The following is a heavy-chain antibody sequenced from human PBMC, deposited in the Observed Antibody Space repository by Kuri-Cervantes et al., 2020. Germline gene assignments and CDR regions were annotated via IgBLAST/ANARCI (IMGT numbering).Heavy chain of an antibody. Sequence: GESLKISCAASGFTFSSYGMHWVRQAPGKGLEWVAVISYDGSNKYYADSVKGRFTISRDNSKNTLYLQMNSLRAEDTAVYYCAKLWLWFGGTNDYWGQGTLVTVSS. CDR3: AKLWLWFGGTNDY. J-gene: IGHJ4*02. CDR2: ISYDGSNK. CDR1: GFTFSSYG. V-gene: IGHV3-30*18. D-gene: IGHD3-10*01.